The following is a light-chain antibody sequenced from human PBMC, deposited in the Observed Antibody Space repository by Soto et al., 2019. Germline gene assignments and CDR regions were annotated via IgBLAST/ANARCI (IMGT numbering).Light chain of an antibody. Sequence: QSVLTQPPSVSGAPGQRVTISCTGSSSNIGAGYDVQWYQQLPGAAPRLLIFGNTNRPSGLPDRFSGSRSGTSASLAISGLQAEDEADYSCQSYDISLSVSVVFGGGTKLTVL. CDR2: GNT. CDR1: SSNIGAGYD. V-gene: IGLV1-40*01. J-gene: IGLJ2*01. CDR3: QSYDISLSVSVV.